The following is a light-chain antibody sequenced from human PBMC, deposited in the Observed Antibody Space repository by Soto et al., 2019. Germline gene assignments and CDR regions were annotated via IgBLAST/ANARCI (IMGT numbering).Light chain of an antibody. J-gene: IGKJ4*01. CDR1: QGISSY. Sequence: AIRMTQSPSSLSASTVEIVTLTFTASQGISSYLAWYQQKPGKAPKLLIYAASTLQSGVPSRFSGSGSGTDFTLTISCLQSEDFATYYCQQYYSYPLTFGGGTKVDIK. V-gene: IGKV1-8*01. CDR3: QQYYSYPLT. CDR2: AAS.